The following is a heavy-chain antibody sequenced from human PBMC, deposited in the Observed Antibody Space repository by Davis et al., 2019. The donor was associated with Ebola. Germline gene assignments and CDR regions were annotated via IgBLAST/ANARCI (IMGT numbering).Heavy chain of an antibody. J-gene: IGHJ2*01. D-gene: IGHD2-2*01. CDR3: ARDGRDIVVVPASFDL. V-gene: IGHV3-7*01. CDR1: GFTFSSYW. Sequence: GESLKISCAASGFTFSSYWMSWVRQAPGKGLEWVANIKQDGSEKYYVDSVKGRFTISRDNAKNSLYLQMNSLRAEDTAVYYCARDGRDIVVVPASFDLWGRGTLVTVSS. CDR2: IKQDGSEK.